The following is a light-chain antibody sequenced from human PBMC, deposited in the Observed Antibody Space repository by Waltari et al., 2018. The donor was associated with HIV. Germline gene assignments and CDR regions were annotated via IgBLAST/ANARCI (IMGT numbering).Light chain of an antibody. Sequence: QSALTQPASVSGSPGQSITIPCTGSSNDIGSYNYVSWYQQHPGKAPRLIIFDVGRRPSGISDRFSGSKFGNTATLIISGLQVEDEDDYYCSSYTTNSSVLFGGGTKVTVL. J-gene: IGLJ2*01. CDR1: SNDIGSYNY. CDR2: DVG. CDR3: SSYTTNSSVL. V-gene: IGLV2-14*03.